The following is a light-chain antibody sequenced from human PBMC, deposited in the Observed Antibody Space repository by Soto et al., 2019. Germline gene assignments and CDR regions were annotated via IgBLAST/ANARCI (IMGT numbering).Light chain of an antibody. Sequence: QYVLTQPRSVSGSPGQSVTISCTGTSSDVGGYNYVSWYQQHPGKAPKLMIYDVSKRPSGVPDRFSGSKSGNTASLTISGLQAEDEADYYCCSYAGSHYVFGTGTKVTVL. J-gene: IGLJ1*01. CDR3: CSYAGSHYV. CDR2: DVS. V-gene: IGLV2-11*01. CDR1: SSDVGGYNY.